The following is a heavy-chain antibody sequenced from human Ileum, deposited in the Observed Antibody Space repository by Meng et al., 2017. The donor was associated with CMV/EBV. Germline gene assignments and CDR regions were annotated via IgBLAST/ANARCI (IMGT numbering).Heavy chain of an antibody. CDR3: ARSVLDTAMVKMGGYYYYGMDV. CDR1: GGSFSGYY. Sequence: GSLRLSCAVYGGSFSGYYWSWIRQPPGKGLEWIGEINHSGSTNYNPSLKSRVTISVDTSKNQFSLKLSSVTAADTAVYYCARSVLDTAMVKMGGYYYYGMDVWGQGTTVTVSS. CDR2: INHSGST. D-gene: IGHD5-18*01. V-gene: IGHV4-34*01. J-gene: IGHJ6*02.